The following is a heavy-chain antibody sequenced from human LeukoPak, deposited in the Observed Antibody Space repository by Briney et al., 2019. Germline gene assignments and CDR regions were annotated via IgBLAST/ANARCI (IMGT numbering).Heavy chain of an antibody. J-gene: IGHJ5*02. CDR3: ARLSTGDSIGLA. CDR1: GYSLSSGYY. Sequence: PSETLSLTCAVSGYSLSSGYYWGWIRQPPGKGLEWIGSIYHSGSTYYNPSLKSRVTISVDASKNQFSLRLRSVTAADTAVYYCARLSTGDSIGLAWGQGTLVTVSS. D-gene: IGHD3-22*01. V-gene: IGHV4-38-2*01. CDR2: IYHSGST.